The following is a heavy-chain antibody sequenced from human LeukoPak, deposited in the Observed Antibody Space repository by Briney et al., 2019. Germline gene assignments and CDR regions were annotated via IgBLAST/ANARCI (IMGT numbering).Heavy chain of an antibody. CDR2: IYYSGSA. J-gene: IGHJ6*03. V-gene: IGHV4-39*01. CDR1: GGSISSRSYY. Sequence: EXLSLTCTVSGGSISSRSYYWGWIRQPPGKGLEWIGSIYYSGSASYNPSLKSRVTISVDTSKNRISLKLTSVTAADTAVYYCARHPGYYYYYMDVWGKGTTVTVSS. CDR3: ARHPGYYYYYMDV.